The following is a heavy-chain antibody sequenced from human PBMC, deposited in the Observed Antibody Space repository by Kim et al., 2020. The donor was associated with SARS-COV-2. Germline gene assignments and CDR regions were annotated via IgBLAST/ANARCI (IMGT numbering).Heavy chain of an antibody. V-gene: IGHV3-33*01. CDR1: GFTFSSYG. Sequence: GGSLRLSCAASGFTFSSYGMHWVRQAPGKGLEWVSVIWYDGSNKYYADSVKGRFTISRDNSKNTLYLQMNSLRAEDTAVYYCARDEAARPAYYFDYWGQGTLVTVSS. CDR3: ARDEAARPAYYFDY. CDR2: IWYDGSNK. J-gene: IGHJ4*02. D-gene: IGHD6-6*01.